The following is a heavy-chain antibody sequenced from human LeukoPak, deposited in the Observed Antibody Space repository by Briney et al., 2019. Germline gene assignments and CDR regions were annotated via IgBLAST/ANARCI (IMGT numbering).Heavy chain of an antibody. J-gene: IGHJ3*02. CDR2: TYYRSKWYN. Sequence: SQTLSLTCAISGDSVSSNNIDWNWIRQSPSRGLEGLGRTYYRSKWYNDYAISPKSRITINPDTSKNQFSLQLNSVTPDDTAMYYCARRGASDAFDIWGQGTMVSVSS. D-gene: IGHD5-12*01. V-gene: IGHV6-1*01. CDR1: GDSVSSNNID. CDR3: ARRGASDAFDI.